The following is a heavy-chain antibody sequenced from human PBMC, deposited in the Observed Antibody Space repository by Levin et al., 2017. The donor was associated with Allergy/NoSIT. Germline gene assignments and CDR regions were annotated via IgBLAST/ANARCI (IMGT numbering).Heavy chain of an antibody. J-gene: IGHJ4*02. CDR2: INPGDSDT. D-gene: IGHD5-18*01. CDR1: GYSFTSYW. CDR3: ATLRSLEYSYGLFDY. V-gene: IGHV5-51*01. Sequence: GESLKISCKGSGYSFTSYWIGWVRQMPGKGLEWMGIINPGDSDTRYSPSFQGQVTIPADKSISTAYLQWSSLKASDTAMYYCATLRSLEYSYGLFDYWAQGTLVTVSS.